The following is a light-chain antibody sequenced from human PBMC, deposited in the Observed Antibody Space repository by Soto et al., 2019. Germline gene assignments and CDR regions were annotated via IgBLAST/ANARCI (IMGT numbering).Light chain of an antibody. CDR2: GAS. CDR1: QSVGNS. J-gene: IGKJ2*01. Sequence: EIVMTQSPVTLSVSPGERATLSCRASQSVGNSLAWYQQKPGQAPRLLFHGASTRATGIPARFSGSGSGTEFTLTISSLQSKDSAVYYCQQYKNWYTFGQGTKLEIK. CDR3: QQYKNWYT. V-gene: IGKV3-15*01.